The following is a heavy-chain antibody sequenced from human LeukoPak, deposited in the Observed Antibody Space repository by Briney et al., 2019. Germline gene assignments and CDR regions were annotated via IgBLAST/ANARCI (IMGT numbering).Heavy chain of an antibody. D-gene: IGHD3-22*01. V-gene: IGHV3-11*06. J-gene: IGHJ4*02. Sequence: GGSLRLSCAASGFTFSDYYMSWIRQAPGKGLEWLSYISGSSTDTNYADSVKGRFTISRDNAKNSLYLQINSLRVEDTAFYYCARVISISRGFYAYWGQGTLVTVSS. CDR1: GFTFSDYY. CDR3: ARVISISRGFYAY. CDR2: ISGSSTDT.